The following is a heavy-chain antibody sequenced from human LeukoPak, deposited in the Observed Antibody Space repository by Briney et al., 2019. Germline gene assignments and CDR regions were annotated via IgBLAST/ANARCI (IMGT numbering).Heavy chain of an antibody. V-gene: IGHV1-2*02. CDR3: ARVRADSWSGLDY. J-gene: IGHJ4*02. D-gene: IGHD3-3*01. CDR1: GCTFTGYY. Sequence: ASVKVSCKASGCTFTGYYLHWVRQAPGQGLEWMGWINPNSGGTNYAQKFQGRVTMTRDTSISTAYMELRRLRSDDSAMFYCARVRADSWSGLDYWGQGTLVTVSS. CDR2: INPNSGGT.